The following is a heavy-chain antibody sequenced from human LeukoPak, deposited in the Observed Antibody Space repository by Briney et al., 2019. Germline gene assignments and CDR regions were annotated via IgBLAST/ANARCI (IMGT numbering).Heavy chain of an antibody. CDR3: ARLTGDY. J-gene: IGHJ4*02. Sequence: GGSLRLSCAASGFPFSDYSMSWVRQAPGQGLEWVAFISGNSAYIYYADSVKGRFTISRDNAKNSLYLQMSSLRAEDSAVYYCARLTGDYWGQGTPVTVSS. V-gene: IGHV3-21*06. CDR1: GFPFSDYS. D-gene: IGHD3-9*01. CDR2: ISGNSAYI.